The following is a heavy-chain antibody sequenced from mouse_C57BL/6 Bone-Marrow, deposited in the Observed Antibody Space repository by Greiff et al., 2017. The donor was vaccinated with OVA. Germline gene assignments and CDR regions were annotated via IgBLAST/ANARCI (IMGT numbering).Heavy chain of an antibody. CDR3: ARTHYGPAWFAY. V-gene: IGHV1-55*01. J-gene: IGHJ3*01. CDR1: GYTFTSYW. D-gene: IGHD1-1*02. CDR2: IYPGSGST. Sequence: QVQLQQPGAELVKPGASVKMSCKASGYTFTSYWITWVKQRPGQGLEWIGDIYPGSGSTNYNEKFKSKATLTVDTSSSTAYMQLSSLTSEDSAVYYCARTHYGPAWFAYWGQGTLVTVSA.